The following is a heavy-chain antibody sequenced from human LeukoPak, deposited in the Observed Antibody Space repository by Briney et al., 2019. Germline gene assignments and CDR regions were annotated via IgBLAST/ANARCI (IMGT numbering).Heavy chain of an antibody. CDR3: AKSYYYDSSGYYTGVVAFDI. CDR2: ISGSGGST. Sequence: PGGSLRLSCAASGFTFSSYAMSWVRQAPGKGLEWVSAISGSGGSTYYADSVKGGFTISRDNSKNTLYLQMNSLRAEDTAVYYCAKSYYYDSSGYYTGVVAFDIWGQGTMVTVSS. CDR1: GFTFSSYA. V-gene: IGHV3-23*01. D-gene: IGHD3-22*01. J-gene: IGHJ3*02.